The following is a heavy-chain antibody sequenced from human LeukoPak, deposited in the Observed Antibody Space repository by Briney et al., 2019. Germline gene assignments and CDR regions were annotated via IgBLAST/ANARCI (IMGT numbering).Heavy chain of an antibody. CDR2: INHSGST. J-gene: IGHJ5*02. CDR1: GGSFSGYY. V-gene: IGHV4-34*01. CDR3: ASFYCSGGSCPSTGWLDP. Sequence: KASETLSLTCAVYGGSFSGYYWSWIRQPPGKGLEWIGEINHSGSTNYNPSLKSRVTISVDTSKNQFSLKLSSVTAADTAVYYCASFYCSGGSCPSTGWLDPWGQGTLVTVSS. D-gene: IGHD2-15*01.